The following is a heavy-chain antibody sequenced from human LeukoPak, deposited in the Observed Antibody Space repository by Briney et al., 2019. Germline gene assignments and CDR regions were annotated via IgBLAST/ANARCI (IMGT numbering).Heavy chain of an antibody. CDR2: IYTSGST. CDR1: GGSISSYY. J-gene: IGHJ5*02. V-gene: IGHV4-4*09. D-gene: IGHD6-19*01. CDR3: ARAARTVERNWFDP. Sequence: SETLSLTCTVSGGSISSYYWSWIRQPPGKGLEWIGYIYTSGSTNYNPSLKSRVTISVDTSKNQFSLKLSSVTAADTAVYYCARAARTVERNWFDPWGQGTLVTVSS.